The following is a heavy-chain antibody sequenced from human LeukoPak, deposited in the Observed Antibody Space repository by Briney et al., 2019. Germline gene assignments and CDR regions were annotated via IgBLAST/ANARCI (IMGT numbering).Heavy chain of an antibody. Sequence: SQTLSLTCTVSGGSISSGSYYWSWIRQPAGKGLEWIGRIYTSGSTYYNPSLKSRVTISVDTSKNQFSLKLSSVTAADTAVYYCARGSLIVVVVAAIPNWFDPWGQGTLVTVSS. CDR1: GGSISSGSYY. D-gene: IGHD2-15*01. CDR2: IYTSGST. CDR3: ARGSLIVVVVAAIPNWFDP. V-gene: IGHV4-61*02. J-gene: IGHJ5*02.